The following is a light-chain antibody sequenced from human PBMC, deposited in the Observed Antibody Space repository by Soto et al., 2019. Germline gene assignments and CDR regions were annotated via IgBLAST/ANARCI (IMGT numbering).Light chain of an antibody. V-gene: IGKV1-12*01. Sequence: DIQMTQSPSSVSASVGDRVTITCRTSQGIGSWLAWYQQKPGKAPKVLIYAASSLQTGVPSRFSVSVSGSDFTLTISSLQPEDFATYYCQPANSFPLTFGGGTKVEIK. J-gene: IGKJ4*01. CDR2: AAS. CDR3: QPANSFPLT. CDR1: QGIGSW.